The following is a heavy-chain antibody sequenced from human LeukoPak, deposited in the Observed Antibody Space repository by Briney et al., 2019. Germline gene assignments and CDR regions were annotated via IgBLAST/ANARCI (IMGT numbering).Heavy chain of an antibody. J-gene: IGHJ4*02. CDR1: GFTFSTYT. D-gene: IGHD1-26*01. Sequence: PGRSLRLSCAASGFTFSTYTMHWVRQAPGKGLEWVAIISFDGSFKYYADSVKGRFTISRDNSKNTLYLQMNSLRTEDTAVYYCARSTDRIVGAIPDYWGQGTLVTVSS. V-gene: IGHV3-30*01. CDR3: ARSTDRIVGAIPDY. CDR2: ISFDGSFK.